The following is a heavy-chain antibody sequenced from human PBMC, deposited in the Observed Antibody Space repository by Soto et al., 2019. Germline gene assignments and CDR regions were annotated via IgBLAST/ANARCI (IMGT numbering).Heavy chain of an antibody. D-gene: IGHD3-10*01. CDR3: ARGRWVRGPGKYYLDS. J-gene: IGHJ5*01. CDR2: INAGNGDT. CDR1: GYTFSNYA. Sequence: ASVKVSCKASGYTFSNYAVYWVRQAPGQRLEWLGWINAGNGDTKYSRNFQGRVTITRDISATTTYMELGSLRSEETAVYYCARGRWVRGPGKYYLDSWGQGSLVTVSS. V-gene: IGHV1-3*01.